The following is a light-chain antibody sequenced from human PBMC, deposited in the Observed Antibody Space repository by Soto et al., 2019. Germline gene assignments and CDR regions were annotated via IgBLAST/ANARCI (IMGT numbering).Light chain of an antibody. Sequence: DIQMTQSPSTPSASVGDRVTITCRASQSIRGWLAWYQQKPGKAPNLLIYDASRLKSGVPSRFSGRGSGTEFTLTITSLQPDDFATYYCHQYNSFSPWTLGQGTKGDI. CDR3: HQYNSFSPWT. CDR1: QSIRGW. V-gene: IGKV1-5*01. CDR2: DAS. J-gene: IGKJ1*01.